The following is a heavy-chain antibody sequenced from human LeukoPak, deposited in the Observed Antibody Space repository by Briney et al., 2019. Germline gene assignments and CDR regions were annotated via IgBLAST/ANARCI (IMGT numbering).Heavy chain of an antibody. CDR2: ISSDGNHK. V-gene: IGHV3-30-3*01. Sequence: GRSLRLSCAASGFTFSTYAMHWVRQAPGKGLEWVAAISSDGNHKHFADSVKGRFSISRDNSKNTVYLQLNSLRAEDTAVYYCARDRLPPPGAYWFDPWGQGTLVTVSS. J-gene: IGHJ5*02. CDR3: ARDRLPPPGAYWFDP. CDR1: GFTFSTYA. D-gene: IGHD5-12*01.